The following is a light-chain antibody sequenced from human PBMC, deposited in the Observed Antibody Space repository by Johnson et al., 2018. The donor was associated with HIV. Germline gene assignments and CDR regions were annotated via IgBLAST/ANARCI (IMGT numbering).Light chain of an antibody. Sequence: QSVLTQPPSVSAAPGQKVTISCSGSSSNIGNNYVSWYQQLPGPAPKLLIYENNKRPSGIPDRFSGSKSGTSATLGITGLQTGDEAAYYCGTFGSSLSPGGVFGTGTKVTVL. CDR1: SSNIGNNY. CDR2: ENN. J-gene: IGLJ1*01. CDR3: GTFGSSLSPGGV. V-gene: IGLV1-51*02.